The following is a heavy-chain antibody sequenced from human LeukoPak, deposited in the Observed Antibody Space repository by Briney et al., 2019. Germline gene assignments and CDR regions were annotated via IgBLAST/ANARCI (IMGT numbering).Heavy chain of an antibody. Sequence: SETLPLTRTVSGGSPSSYYWSWIRQPPGKGLAWIGYIYYSGSTNYNPSLQSGLTISIDKTKNQLSLKLSSVTAAETAVYYCARHSGAGTGFVYWGQGTLVTVSS. V-gene: IGHV4-59*08. CDR3: ARHSGAGTGFVY. CDR1: GGSPSSYY. CDR2: IYYSGST. D-gene: IGHD6-19*01. J-gene: IGHJ4*02.